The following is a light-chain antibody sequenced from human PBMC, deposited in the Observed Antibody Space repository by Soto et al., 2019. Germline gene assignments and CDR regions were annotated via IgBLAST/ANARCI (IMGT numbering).Light chain of an antibody. Sequence: QSALTQPSAVSGSPGQSITISCTGTSSDVGSYNLVSWHKQNPGKAPKLMICEGSPRPSGVSNSFYGSKSGNTESLTLYGLPVEDEPEYLCCSYASTSTYVFGNGPKAPVL. CDR2: EGS. CDR3: CSYASTSTYV. CDR1: SSDVGSYNL. V-gene: IGLV2-23*01. J-gene: IGLJ1*01.